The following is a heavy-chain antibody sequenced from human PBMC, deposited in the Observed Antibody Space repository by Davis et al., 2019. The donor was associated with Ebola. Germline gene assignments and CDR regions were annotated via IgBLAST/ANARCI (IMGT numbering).Heavy chain of an antibody. CDR1: GGSFSGYY. J-gene: IGHJ6*02. D-gene: IGHD3-22*01. V-gene: IGHV4-34*01. CDR3: ARHAVITRYYYYGMDV. Sequence: SETLSLTCAVSGGSFSGYYWTWIRQPPGKGLEWIGEINHSGSTNYNPSLKSRVTISVDTSKNQFSLKLSSVTAADTAVYYCARHAVITRYYYYGMDVWGQGTTVTVSS. CDR2: INHSGST.